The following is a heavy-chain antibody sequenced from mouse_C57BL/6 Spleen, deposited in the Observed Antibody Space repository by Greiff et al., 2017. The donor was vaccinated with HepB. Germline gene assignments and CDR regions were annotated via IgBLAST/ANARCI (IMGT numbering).Heavy chain of an antibody. D-gene: IGHD2-4*01. Sequence: VQLQQSGAELVKPGASVKISCKASGYAFSSYWMNWVKQRPGKGLEWIGQIYPGDGDTNYNGKFKGKATLTADKYSSTAYMQLSSLTSEDSAVYFCASGGDYLYYYAMDYWGQGTSVTVSS. CDR2: IYPGDGDT. CDR3: ASGGDYLYYYAMDY. CDR1: GYAFSSYW. V-gene: IGHV1-80*01. J-gene: IGHJ4*01.